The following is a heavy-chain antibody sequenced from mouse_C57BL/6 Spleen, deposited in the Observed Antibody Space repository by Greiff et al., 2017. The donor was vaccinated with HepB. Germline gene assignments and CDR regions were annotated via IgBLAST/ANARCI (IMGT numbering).Heavy chain of an antibody. CDR3: ARHDTTVPFAY. V-gene: IGHV5-12*01. CDR1: GFTFSDYY. D-gene: IGHD1-1*01. J-gene: IGHJ3*01. Sequence: EVKVVESGGGLVQPGGSLKLSCAASGFTFSDYYMYWVRQTPEKRLEWVAYISNGGGSTYYPDTVKGRFTISRDNAKNTLYLQMSRLKSEDTAMYYCARHDTTVPFAYWGQGTLVTVSA. CDR2: ISNGGGST.